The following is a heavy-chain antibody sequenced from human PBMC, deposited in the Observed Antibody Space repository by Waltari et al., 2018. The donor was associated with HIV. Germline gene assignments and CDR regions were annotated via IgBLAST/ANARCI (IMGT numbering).Heavy chain of an antibody. CDR1: GYTFTTYV. CDR3: ARDPTPGGIAAAGFDY. J-gene: IGHJ4*02. D-gene: IGHD6-13*01. Sequence: QVQLVQSGAELKKLGASVKVSGKASGYTFTTYVTSWFRQAPGQGLGWRGWIGAYNGNTNYAQKLQGRVTMTADTTTSTAYMGLRSLRSDDTAVYYCARDPTPGGIAAAGFDYWGQGTLVTVSS. V-gene: IGHV1-18*01. CDR2: IGAYNGNT.